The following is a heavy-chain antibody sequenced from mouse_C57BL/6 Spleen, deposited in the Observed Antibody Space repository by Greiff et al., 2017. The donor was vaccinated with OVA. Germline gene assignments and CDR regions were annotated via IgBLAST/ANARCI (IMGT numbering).Heavy chain of an antibody. J-gene: IGHJ4*01. CDR1: GYSITSGYY. D-gene: IGHD3-2*01. CDR3: ARGRQR. CDR2: ISYDGSN. Sequence: EVQVVESGPGLVKPSQSLSLTCSVTGYSITSGYYWNWIRQFPGNKLEWMGYISYDGSNNYNPSLKNRISITRDTSKNQFFLKLNSVTTEDTATYYCARGRQRWGQGTSVTVSS. V-gene: IGHV3-6*01.